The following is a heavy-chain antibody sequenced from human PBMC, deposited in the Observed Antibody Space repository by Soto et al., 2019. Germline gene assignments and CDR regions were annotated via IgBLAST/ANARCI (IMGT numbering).Heavy chain of an antibody. CDR2: IYYSGST. J-gene: IGHJ4*02. V-gene: IGHV4-59*01. CDR3: ARRTYYYDSSGYYFDY. D-gene: IGHD3-22*01. Sequence: SETLSLTCTVSGGSISSYYWSWIRQPPGKGLEWIGYIYYSGSTNYNPSLKNRVTISVDTSKNQFSLKLSSVTAADTAVYYCARRTYYYDSSGYYFDYWGQGTLVTVSS. CDR1: GGSISSYY.